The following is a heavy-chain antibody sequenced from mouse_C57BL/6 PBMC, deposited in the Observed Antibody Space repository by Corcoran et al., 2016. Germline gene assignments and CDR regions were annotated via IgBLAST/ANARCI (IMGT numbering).Heavy chain of an antibody. CDR3: ARDGSRYWYFDV. Sequence: QVQLQQTGAELMKPGASVKISCKATGYAFSRYWMNWVKQRPGKGLEWIGQIYPGDGDTNYNGKFKGKTTLTADKSSSTAYMQLSSLTAEDSAVYFCARDGSRYWYFDVWGTGTTVTVSS. CDR1: GYAFSRYW. J-gene: IGHJ1*03. D-gene: IGHD1-1*01. V-gene: IGHV1-80*01. CDR2: IYPGDGDT.